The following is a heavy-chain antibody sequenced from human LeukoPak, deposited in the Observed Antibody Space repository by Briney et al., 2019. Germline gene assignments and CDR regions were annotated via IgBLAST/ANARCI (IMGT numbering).Heavy chain of an antibody. CDR1: GGSISSYC. CDR3: ARGKNFWSGYYRENWFDP. Sequence: SETLSLTCTVSGGSISSYCWSWIRQPPGKGLEWIGYIYYSGSTNYNPSLKSRVTISVDTSKNQFSLKLSSVTAADTAVYYCARGKNFWSGYYRENWFDPWGQGTLVTVSS. D-gene: IGHD3-3*01. V-gene: IGHV4-59*01. CDR2: IYYSGST. J-gene: IGHJ5*02.